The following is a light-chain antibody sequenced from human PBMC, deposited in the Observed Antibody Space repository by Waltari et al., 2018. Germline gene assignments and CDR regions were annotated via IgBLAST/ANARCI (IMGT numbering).Light chain of an antibody. V-gene: IGLV2-14*03. CDR3: CSFTATHTLL. CDR1: NNDVGASKF. J-gene: IGLJ2*01. Sequence: QSALTQPASVSGSPGQSITIPCTGTNNDVGASKFVSWYQQHPGRAPQLMIYDVTARPSGISYRFSGSKSANTASLTISGLLPEDEAIYYCCSFTATHTLLFGGGTTVTVL. CDR2: DVT.